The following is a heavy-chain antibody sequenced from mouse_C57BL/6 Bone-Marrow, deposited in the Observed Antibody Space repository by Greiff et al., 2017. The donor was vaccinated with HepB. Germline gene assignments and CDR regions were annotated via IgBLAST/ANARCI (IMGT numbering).Heavy chain of an antibody. V-gene: IGHV1-55*01. CDR1: GYTFTSYW. CDR3: ASAYYGSSPDY. CDR2: ISPGSGST. J-gene: IGHJ2*01. Sequence: QVQLQQPGAELVKPGASVKMSCKASGYTFTSYWITWVKQRPGQGLEWIGDISPGSGSTNYNEKFKSKATLTVDTSSSTAYMQLSSLTSEDSAVYYCASAYYGSSPDYWGQGTTLTVSS. D-gene: IGHD1-1*01.